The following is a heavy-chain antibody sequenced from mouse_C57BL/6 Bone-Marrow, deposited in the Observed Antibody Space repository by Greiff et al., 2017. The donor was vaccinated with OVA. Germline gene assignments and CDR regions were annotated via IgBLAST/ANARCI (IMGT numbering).Heavy chain of an antibody. CDR1: GFTFTNYY. D-gene: IGHD1-1*01. V-gene: IGHV7-3*01. Sequence: DVMLVESGGGLVQPGDSLSLSCAASGFTFTNYYMSWVRQPPGKALEWLAFIRNKPNGSTTEYSASVKGRFTISIDKSQSILYLQMNALRAEDSATYYCARYKGRVAVDYFDYWGQGTALTVSS. J-gene: IGHJ2*01. CDR3: ARYKGRVAVDYFDY. CDR2: IRNKPNGSTT.